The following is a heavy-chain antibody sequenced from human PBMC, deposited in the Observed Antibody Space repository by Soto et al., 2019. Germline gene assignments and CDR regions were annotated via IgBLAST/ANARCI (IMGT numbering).Heavy chain of an antibody. CDR2: ISSTTSYI. Sequence: PGGSLRLSCAASGFTFSSYNVNWVRQAPGKGLEWVSSISSTTSYIYYAGSVKGRFTISRDNAKNSLCLQMNSLRAEDTAVYYCARGRGSTPPYYMEVWGKGTAVTVSS. CDR3: ARGRGSTPPYYMEV. CDR1: GFTFSSYN. V-gene: IGHV3-21*01. D-gene: IGHD2-15*01. J-gene: IGHJ6*03.